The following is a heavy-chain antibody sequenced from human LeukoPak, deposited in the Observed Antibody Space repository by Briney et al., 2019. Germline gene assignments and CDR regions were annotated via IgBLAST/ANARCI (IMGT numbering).Heavy chain of an antibody. Sequence: GGSLRLSCAASGFTFSSFGMHWVREAPGKGREGVAFIRSDGSTKYYADSVKGRFTISRDNSKNTLYLQVNSLRAEDTAVYYCAKGVPPLDYFDSWGQGTLVTVSS. J-gene: IGHJ4*02. CDR1: GFTFSSFG. CDR3: AKGVPPLDYFDS. V-gene: IGHV3-30*02. CDR2: IRSDGSTK.